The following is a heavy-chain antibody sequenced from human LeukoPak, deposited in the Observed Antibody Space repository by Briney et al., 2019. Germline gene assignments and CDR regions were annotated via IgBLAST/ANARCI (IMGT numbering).Heavy chain of an antibody. CDR2: ISGSGGST. Sequence: GGSLRLSCADSGVTFSSYAMSWVRQAPGKGLEWVSAISGSGGSTYYADSVKGRFTISRDNSKNTLYLQMNSLRAEDTAVYYCAKDLDDFWSGFSYWGQGTLVTVSS. J-gene: IGHJ4*02. CDR1: GVTFSSYA. D-gene: IGHD3-3*01. V-gene: IGHV3-23*01. CDR3: AKDLDDFWSGFSY.